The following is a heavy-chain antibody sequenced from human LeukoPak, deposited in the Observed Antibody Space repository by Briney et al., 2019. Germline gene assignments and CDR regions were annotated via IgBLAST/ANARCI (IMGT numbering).Heavy chain of an antibody. CDR2: IYYSGSI. V-gene: IGHV4-39*01. J-gene: IGHJ6*02. D-gene: IGHD1-26*01. CDR3: ARQLVGTTDYGMDV. Sequence: PSETLSLTCTVSGGSISSSSYYWGWIRQPPGKGLEWIGSIYYSGSIYYNPSLKSRVTISVDTSKNQFSLKLSSVTAADTAVYYCARQLVGTTDYGMDVWGQGTTVTVSS. CDR1: GGSISSSSYY.